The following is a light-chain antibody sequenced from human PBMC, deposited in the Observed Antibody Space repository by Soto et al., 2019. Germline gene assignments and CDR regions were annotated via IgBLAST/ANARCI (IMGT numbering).Light chain of an antibody. V-gene: IGLV1-40*01. Sequence: QSVLTQSPSVSGAPGQRVTISCTGSSSNIGAGYDVHWYQQLPGTAPKLLIYGNSNRPSGVPDRFSGSKSGTSASLAITGLQAEDEADYYCQSYDSSLSGVVFGGGTKVT. J-gene: IGLJ2*01. CDR2: GNS. CDR1: SSNIGAGYD. CDR3: QSYDSSLSGVV.